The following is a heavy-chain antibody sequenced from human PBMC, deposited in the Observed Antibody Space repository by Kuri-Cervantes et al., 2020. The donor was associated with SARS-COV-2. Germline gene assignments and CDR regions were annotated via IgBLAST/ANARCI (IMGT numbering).Heavy chain of an antibody. J-gene: IGHJ4*02. CDR2: IWYDGSNE. CDR1: GFSFRNYG. D-gene: IGHD2-21*02. V-gene: IGHV3-33*01. CDR3: ARDSNCGGNCVGRQPLDH. Sequence: GESLKISCAASGFSFRNYGMHWARQAPDKGLEWVAGIWYDGSNENYADSVKGRFIVSRDNSKNTLYLQMNSLRAEDTAVYYCARDSNCGGNCVGRQPLDHWGQGTLVTVSS.